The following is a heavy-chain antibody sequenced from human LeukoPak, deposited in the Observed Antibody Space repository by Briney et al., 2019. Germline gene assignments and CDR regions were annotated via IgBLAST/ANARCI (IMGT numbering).Heavy chain of an antibody. CDR3: ARDSVLGKGRAFDI. D-gene: IGHD6-6*01. CDR2: IYYSGSI. CDR1: GGSISSGGYY. Sequence: PSETLSLTCTVSGGSISSGGYYWSWIRQHPGKGLEWIGYIYYSGSIYYNPSLKSRVTISVDTSKNQFSLKLSSVTAADTAVYYCARDSVLGKGRAFDIWGQGTMVTVSS. V-gene: IGHV4-31*03. J-gene: IGHJ3*02.